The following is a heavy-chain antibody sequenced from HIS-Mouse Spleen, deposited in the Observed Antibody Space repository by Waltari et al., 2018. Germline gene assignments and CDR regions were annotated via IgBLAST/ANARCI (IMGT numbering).Heavy chain of an antibody. Sequence: QVQLVESGGGVVQPGRSLRLSCAASGFTFSTCGMHWVRQAPGKGLEWVAVISYDGSTKYYADSVKGRFTISRDNSKNTLYLQMNSLRAEDTAVYYCAKDKHHAFDYWGQGTLVTVSS. CDR3: AKDKHHAFDY. CDR1: GFTFSTCG. J-gene: IGHJ4*02. CDR2: ISYDGSTK. V-gene: IGHV3-30*18.